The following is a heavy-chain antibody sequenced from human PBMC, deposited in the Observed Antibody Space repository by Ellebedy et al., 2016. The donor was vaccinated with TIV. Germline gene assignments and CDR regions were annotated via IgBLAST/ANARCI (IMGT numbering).Heavy chain of an antibody. CDR1: GFTFSSYS. CDR2: ISSSSSYI. J-gene: IGHJ6*02. Sequence: GGSLTLSXAASGFTFSSYSMNWVRQAPGKGLEWVSSISSSSSYIYYADSVKGRFTISRDNAKNSLYLQMNSLRAEDTAVYYCARVGGDWVEDYYYYGMDVWGQGTTVTVSS. D-gene: IGHD3/OR15-3a*01. V-gene: IGHV3-21*01. CDR3: ARVGGDWVEDYYYYGMDV.